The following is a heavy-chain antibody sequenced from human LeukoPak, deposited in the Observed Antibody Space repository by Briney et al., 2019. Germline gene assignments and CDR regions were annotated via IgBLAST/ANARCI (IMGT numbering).Heavy chain of an antibody. CDR2: INYSGSI. Sequence: SETLSLTCTVSGGSVSSTTYYWSWIRQPPGKGLEWIASINYSGSIYYSPSLKSRVTISVDTSENQFSLKLSSVTAADTAVYYCARYVVYGSGKYYFDYWGREPWSPSPQ. V-gene: IGHV4-39*01. J-gene: IGHJ4*02. CDR1: GGSVSSTTYY. CDR3: ARYVVYGSGKYYFDY. D-gene: IGHD3-10*01.